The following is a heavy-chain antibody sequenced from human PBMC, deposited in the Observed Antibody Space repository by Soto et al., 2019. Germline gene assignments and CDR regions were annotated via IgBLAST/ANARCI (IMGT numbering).Heavy chain of an antibody. Sequence: GGSLRLSCSASGFTFSSYAMHWVRQAPGKGLEYVSAISSNGGSTYYADSVKGRFTISRDNSKNTLYLQMSSLRAEDTAVYYCVKDDKTRWFGEFLDAFDIWGQGTMVTVSS. CDR3: VKDDKTRWFGEFLDAFDI. CDR2: ISSNGGST. J-gene: IGHJ3*02. CDR1: GFTFSSYA. V-gene: IGHV3-64D*06. D-gene: IGHD3-10*01.